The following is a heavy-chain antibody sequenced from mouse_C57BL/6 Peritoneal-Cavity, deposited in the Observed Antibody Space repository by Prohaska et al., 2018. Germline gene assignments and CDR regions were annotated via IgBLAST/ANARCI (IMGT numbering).Heavy chain of an antibody. J-gene: IGHJ1*03. V-gene: IGHV1-64*01. D-gene: IGHD1-1*01. CDR3: ARRHTTGWYFDV. Sequence: QVQLQQPGAELVKPGASVKLSCKASGYTFTSYWMHWVKQRPGQGLEWIGMIHPNSGSTSYNEKFKSKATLTVDKASSTAYMELSSLTSEDSAVYYCARRHTTGWYFDVWGTGTTVTVSS. CDR1: GYTFTSYW. CDR2: IHPNSGST.